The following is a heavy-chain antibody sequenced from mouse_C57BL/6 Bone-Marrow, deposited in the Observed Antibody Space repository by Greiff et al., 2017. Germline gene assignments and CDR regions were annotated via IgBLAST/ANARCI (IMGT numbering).Heavy chain of an antibody. CDR3: ARHDGYFDY. Sequence: EVKLMESGGGLVKPGGSLKLSCAASGFTFSDYGMHWVRQAPEKGLGWVAYISSGSITIYYADTVKGRFTISRDNAKNTLFMQMTSLRSEDTAMYYCARHDGYFDYWGQGTTLTVSS. D-gene: IGHD2-12*01. V-gene: IGHV5-17*01. CDR2: ISSGSITI. CDR1: GFTFSDYG. J-gene: IGHJ2*01.